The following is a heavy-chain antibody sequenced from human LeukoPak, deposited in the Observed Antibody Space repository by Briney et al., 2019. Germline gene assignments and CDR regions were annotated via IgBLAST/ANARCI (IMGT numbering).Heavy chain of an antibody. CDR1: RFAVSSNY. J-gene: IGHJ4*02. D-gene: IGHD3-10*01. Sequence: GGSLRLSCAASRFAVSSNYMSWVRQAPGKGLEWVSVIYSGGSTYYADSVKGRFTISRDNSKNTLYLQMNSLRAEDTAVYYCARPRIWFGNTLEDYWGQGPLVTVSS. V-gene: IGHV3-53*01. CDR2: IYSGGST. CDR3: ARPRIWFGNTLEDY.